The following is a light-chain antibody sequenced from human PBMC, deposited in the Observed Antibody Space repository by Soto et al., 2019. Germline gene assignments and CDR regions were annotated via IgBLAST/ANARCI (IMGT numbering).Light chain of an antibody. V-gene: IGLV2-14*03. CDR3: NSYTSATTLRGV. J-gene: IGLJ1*01. CDR1: STDVGGDNY. Sequence: QSALTQPASVSGSPGQSITISCTGTSTDVGGDNYVSWYQQYPGKAPKLIIYDVSSRPSGVSDRFSGSKSGNTASLTISGLQAEEEADHSRNSYTSATTLRGVFGVGTKVTV. CDR2: DVS.